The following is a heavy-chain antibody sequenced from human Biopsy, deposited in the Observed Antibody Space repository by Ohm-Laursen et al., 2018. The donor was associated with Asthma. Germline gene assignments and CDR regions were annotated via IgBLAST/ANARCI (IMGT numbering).Heavy chain of an antibody. V-gene: IGHV1-24*01. J-gene: IGHJ4*02. CDR2: HDHEEGGT. D-gene: IGHD4-17*01. CDR3: ASDFPKDYVRYNFQF. Sequence: ASVKVSYKISGYSLTDLSMHWVRQAPGQGLEWRGGHDHEEGGTVNARRFQGRVTMTEYTSTDTAYTELSSLSSDDTAVYYCASDFPKDYVRYNFQFWGQGTLVTVSS. CDR1: GYSLTDLS.